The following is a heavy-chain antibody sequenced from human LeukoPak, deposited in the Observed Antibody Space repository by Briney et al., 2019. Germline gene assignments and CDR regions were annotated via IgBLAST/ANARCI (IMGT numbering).Heavy chain of an antibody. J-gene: IGHJ4*02. CDR3: ARVVDGDNFDY. V-gene: IGHV4-61*02. CDR2: IYNSGNT. D-gene: IGHD2-2*01. CDR1: GGSISSGSYY. Sequence: SETLSLTCTVSGGSISSGSYYWSWIRQPAGKGLEWIGRIYNSGNTNYNPSLKSRVTISVDTSKNQFSLKLSSVTAADTAVYYCARVVDGDNFDYWGQGTLVTVSS.